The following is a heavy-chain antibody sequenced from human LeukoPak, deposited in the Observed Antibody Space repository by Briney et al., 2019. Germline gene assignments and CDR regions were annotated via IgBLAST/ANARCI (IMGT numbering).Heavy chain of an antibody. D-gene: IGHD3-3*01. CDR2: INPSGGST. Sequence: ASVKVSCKASGYTFTSYYMHWVRQAPGQGLEWMGIINPSGGSTSYAQKFQGRVTMTRDTSTSTVYMELSSLRSEDTAVYYCAREDTLPKLRFLDHNWFDPWGRGTLVTVSS. J-gene: IGHJ5*02. V-gene: IGHV1-46*01. CDR3: AREDTLPKLRFLDHNWFDP. CDR1: GYTFTSYY.